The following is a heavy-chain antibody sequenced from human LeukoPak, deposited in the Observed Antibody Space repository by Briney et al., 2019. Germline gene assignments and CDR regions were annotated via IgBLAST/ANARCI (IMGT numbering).Heavy chain of an antibody. Sequence: GASVKVSCKASGYTFTSYDTNWVRQAPGQGLEWMGWINPNSGGTNYAQKFQGRVTMTRDTSISTAYMELSRLRSDDTAVYYCARDGVTPNYWGQGTLVTVSS. CDR1: GYTFTSYD. J-gene: IGHJ4*02. CDR3: ARDGVTPNY. V-gene: IGHV1-2*02. CDR2: INPNSGGT. D-gene: IGHD4-23*01.